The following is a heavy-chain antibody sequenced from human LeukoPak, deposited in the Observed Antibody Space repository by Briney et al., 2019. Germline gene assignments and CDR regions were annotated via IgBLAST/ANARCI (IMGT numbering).Heavy chain of an antibody. D-gene: IGHD5-18*01. J-gene: IGHJ6*04. CDR3: ARVDTAMVYYYGMDV. CDR1: GGSISSSNW. V-gene: IGHV4-4*02. CDR2: IYHSGST. Sequence: SETLSLTCAVSGGSISSSNWWSWVRQPPGKGLEWIGEIYHSGSTNYNPSLKSRVTISVDKSKNQFSLKLSSVPAADTAVYYCARVDTAMVYYYGMDVWGKGTTVTVSS.